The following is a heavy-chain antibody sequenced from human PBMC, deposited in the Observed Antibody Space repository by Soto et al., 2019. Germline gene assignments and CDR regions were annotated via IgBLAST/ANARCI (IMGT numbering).Heavy chain of an antibody. CDR2: IYYSGST. CDR1: GGSVSSGSYY. J-gene: IGHJ6*02. Sequence: SETLSLTCTVSGGSVSSGSYYWSWIRQPPGKGLEWIGYIYYSGSTNYNPSLKSRVTISVDTSKNQFSLKLSSVTAADTAVYYCARRSRYYGMDVWGQGTTVTVSS. V-gene: IGHV4-61*01. CDR3: ARRSRYYGMDV.